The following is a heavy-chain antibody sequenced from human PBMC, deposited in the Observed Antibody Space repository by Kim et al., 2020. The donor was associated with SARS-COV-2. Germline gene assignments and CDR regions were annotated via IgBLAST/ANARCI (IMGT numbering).Heavy chain of an antibody. D-gene: IGHD3-16*01. Sequence: YNGESRKGRINISRSTDKKEVYLQMNSLRGEDTAVYYCGRDGGVSGLFDYWGHGTLVTVSS. CDR3: GRDGGVSGLFDY. V-gene: IGHV3-33*01. J-gene: IGHJ4*01.